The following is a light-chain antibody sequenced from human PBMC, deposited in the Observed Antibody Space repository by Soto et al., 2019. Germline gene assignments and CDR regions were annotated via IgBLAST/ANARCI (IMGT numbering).Light chain of an antibody. Sequence: QSALTQPPSASGSPGQSVTISCTGTSSDVGGYNYVSWYQHHPGKAPKLMIYEVSKRPSGVPDRLSGSKSGNTASLTVSGLQAEDEADYYCSSHAGSKNVVFGGGTQLTVL. CDR2: EVS. CDR3: SSHAGSKNVV. V-gene: IGLV2-8*01. CDR1: SSDVGGYNY. J-gene: IGLJ2*01.